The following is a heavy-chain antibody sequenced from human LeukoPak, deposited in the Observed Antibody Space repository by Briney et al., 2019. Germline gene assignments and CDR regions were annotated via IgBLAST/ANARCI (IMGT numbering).Heavy chain of an antibody. Sequence: ASVKVSCKASGGTFSRYAISWVRQAPGQGLEWMGGIIPIFGTANYAQKFQGRVTITADESTSTAYMELSSLRSEDTAVYYCARVPYNWNDGDYWGQGTLVTVSS. D-gene: IGHD1-20*01. CDR1: GGTFSRYA. V-gene: IGHV1-69*13. CDR3: ARVPYNWNDGDY. J-gene: IGHJ4*02. CDR2: IIPIFGTA.